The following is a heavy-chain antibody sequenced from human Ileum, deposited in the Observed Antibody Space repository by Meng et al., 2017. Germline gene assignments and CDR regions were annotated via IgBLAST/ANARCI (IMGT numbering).Heavy chain of an antibody. Sequence: QVPLQQWGAGLVQPSGTLSLTCPVYGGSFSGYYLSWIRQPPWKGLEWIVEINHSGSTNYHPSLKSRVTRTVHTSKNQFSLKLSSVTAADTAVYYCTIRGVLYNWFDPWGQGTLVTVSS. D-gene: IGHD3-10*01. V-gene: IGHV4-34*01. CDR1: GGSFSGYY. J-gene: IGHJ5*02. CDR2: INHSGST. CDR3: TIRGVLYNWFDP.